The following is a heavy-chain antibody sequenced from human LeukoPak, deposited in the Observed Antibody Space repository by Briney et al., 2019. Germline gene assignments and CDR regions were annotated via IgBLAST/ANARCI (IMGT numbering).Heavy chain of an antibody. Sequence: PGGSLRLSCAASGFTFNNYALSWVRQAPGKGLEWVSYITSISSTIYYADSVKGRFTISRDNSKNTLYLQMNSLRAEDTAVYYCAKEGAWNDAWGQGTLVTVSS. D-gene: IGHD1-1*01. V-gene: IGHV3-23*01. CDR3: AKEGAWNDA. CDR1: GFTFNNYA. CDR2: ITSISSTI. J-gene: IGHJ5*02.